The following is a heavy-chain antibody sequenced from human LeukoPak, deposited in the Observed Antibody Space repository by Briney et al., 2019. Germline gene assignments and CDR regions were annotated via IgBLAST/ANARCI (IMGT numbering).Heavy chain of an antibody. Sequence: PGGSLRLSCAASGFTFSSYWMHWVRQAPRKGLVWVSRINTDGSSTTYADSVKGRFTISRDNAKNTLYLQMNSLRAEDTAVYYCASGVGLTLRDFWGQGTLLTVSS. V-gene: IGHV3-74*01. J-gene: IGHJ4*02. CDR1: GFTFSSYW. D-gene: IGHD1-26*01. CDR3: ASGVGLTLRDF. CDR2: INTDGSST.